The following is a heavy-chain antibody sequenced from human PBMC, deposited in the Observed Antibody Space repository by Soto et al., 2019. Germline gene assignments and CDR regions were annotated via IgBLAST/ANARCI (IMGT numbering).Heavy chain of an antibody. Sequence: PSETLSLTCTVSGGSISSSSYYWGWIRQPPGKGLEWIGSIYYSGSTYYNPSLKSRVTISVDTSKNQFSLKLSSVTAADTAVYYCARQGGDYFEYWGQGTLVTVSS. J-gene: IGHJ4*02. CDR3: ARQGGDYFEY. CDR2: IYYSGST. CDR1: GGSISSSSYY. D-gene: IGHD2-21*01. V-gene: IGHV4-39*01.